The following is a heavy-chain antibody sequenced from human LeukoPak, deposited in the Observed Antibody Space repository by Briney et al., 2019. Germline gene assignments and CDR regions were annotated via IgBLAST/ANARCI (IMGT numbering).Heavy chain of an antibody. Sequence: ASVKVSCKASGYTFTSYDINWVRQATGQGLEWMGWMNPNSGNTGYAQKFQGRVTMTRNTSISTAYMELSSLRSEDTAVYYCARGALEARVLWFGEGSNWFDPWGQGTLVTVSS. D-gene: IGHD3-10*01. CDR2: MNPNSGNT. CDR1: GYTFTSYD. CDR3: ARGALEARVLWFGEGSNWFDP. V-gene: IGHV1-8*01. J-gene: IGHJ5*02.